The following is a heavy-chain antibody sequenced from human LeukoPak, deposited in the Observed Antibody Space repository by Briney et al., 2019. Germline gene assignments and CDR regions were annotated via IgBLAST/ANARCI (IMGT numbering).Heavy chain of an antibody. CDR1: GYTFTSYD. V-gene: IGHV1-8*03. J-gene: IGHJ4*02. CDR2: MNPNSGST. D-gene: IGHD3-22*01. CDR3: AREISGYSDY. Sequence: ASVKVSCKASGYTFTSYDINWVRQATGQGLEWMGWMNPNSGSTGYAQKFQGRVTITRNTSISTAYMELSGLRSEDTAVYYCAREISGYSDYWGQGTLVTVSS.